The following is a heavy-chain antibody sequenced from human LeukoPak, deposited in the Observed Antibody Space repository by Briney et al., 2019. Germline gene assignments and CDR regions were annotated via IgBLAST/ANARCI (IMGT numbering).Heavy chain of an antibody. D-gene: IGHD4-17*01. CDR2: IYYSGST. CDR1: GGSISSGGYY. J-gene: IGHJ6*02. CDR3: ARGDYGDPFYYYYGMDV. V-gene: IGHV4-31*03. Sequence: PSETLSLTCTVSGGSISSGGYYWSWIRRHPGRGLEWIVYIYYSGSTYYNPSLKSRVTISVDTSKNQFSLKLSSVTAADTAVYYCARGDYGDPFYYYYGMDVWGQGTTVTVSS.